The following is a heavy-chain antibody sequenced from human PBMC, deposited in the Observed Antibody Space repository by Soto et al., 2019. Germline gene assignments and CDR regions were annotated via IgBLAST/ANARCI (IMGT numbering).Heavy chain of an antibody. J-gene: IGHJ3*02. D-gene: IGHD2-15*01. CDR3: ARQGSRAFDI. Sequence: QLQLQESGPGLVEPSETLSLTCTVSGGSISTSVYYWGWIRQPPGRGLEWMANIYYSGSAYYNPSRKSRVSTSVDPSKNQFSLKLRSVTAADTAVYYCARQGSRAFDIWGQGTMVTVSS. CDR1: GGSISTSVYY. CDR2: IYYSGSA. V-gene: IGHV4-39*01.